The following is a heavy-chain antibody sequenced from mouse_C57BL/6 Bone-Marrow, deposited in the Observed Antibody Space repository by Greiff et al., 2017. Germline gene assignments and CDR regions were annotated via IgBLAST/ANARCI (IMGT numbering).Heavy chain of an antibody. J-gene: IGHJ2*01. CDR1: GYTFTSYW. Sequence: QVQLQQPGAELVKPGASVKLSCKASGYTFTSYWMQWVKQRPGQGLEWIGEIDPSDSYTNYNQKFKGKATLTVDTSSSTAYMQLSSLTSEDSAVYYCARLGDYDDFDYGGQGTTLTVSS. CDR2: IDPSDSYT. CDR3: ARLGDYDDFDY. V-gene: IGHV1-50*01. D-gene: IGHD2-4*01.